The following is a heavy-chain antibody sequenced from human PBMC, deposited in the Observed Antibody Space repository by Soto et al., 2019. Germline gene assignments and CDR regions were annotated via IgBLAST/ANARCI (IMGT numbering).Heavy chain of an antibody. CDR2: IYYSGST. CDR1: GGSISSSSYY. CDR3: AEYALMGCSCGSCYLLGFPH. J-gene: IGHJ1*01. D-gene: IGHD2-15*01. Sequence: QLQLQESGPGLVKPSETLSLTCTVSGGSISSSSYYWGWIRQPPGKGLEWIGSIYYSGSTYYNPSLKSRVTISVHPSKNQFSLKLSLVNAAGTAVYYCAEYALMGCSCGSCYLLGFPHWGQGNLVTVSS. V-gene: IGHV4-39*01.